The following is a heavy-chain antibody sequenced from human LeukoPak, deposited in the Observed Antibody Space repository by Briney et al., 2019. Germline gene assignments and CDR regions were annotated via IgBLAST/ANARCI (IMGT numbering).Heavy chain of an antibody. CDR3: ATSRTFDY. CDR1: GFTFSSYW. J-gene: IGHJ4*02. Sequence: GESLRLSCAASGFTFSSYWMHWVRQAPGKWLVWVSRIKSDGSSTSYADSVKGRFTISRDNAKNTVYLQMNSLRAEDTAVYYCATSRTFDYWGQGTLVTVSS. V-gene: IGHV3-74*01. CDR2: IKSDGSST.